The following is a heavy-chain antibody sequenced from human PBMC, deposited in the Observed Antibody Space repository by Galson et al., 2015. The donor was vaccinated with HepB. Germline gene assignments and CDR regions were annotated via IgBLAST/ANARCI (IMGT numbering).Heavy chain of an antibody. CDR2: IYYSGST. V-gene: IGHV4-30-4*07. CDR3: ARGPYSSGYLGWFDP. Sequence: TLSLTCAVSGGSISSGGYSWSWIRQPPGKGLEWIGYIYYSGSTYYNPSLKSRVTISVDTSKNQFSLKLSSVTAADTAVYYCARGPYSSGYLGWFDPWGQGTLVTVSS. CDR1: GGSISSGGYS. D-gene: IGHD6-19*01. J-gene: IGHJ5*02.